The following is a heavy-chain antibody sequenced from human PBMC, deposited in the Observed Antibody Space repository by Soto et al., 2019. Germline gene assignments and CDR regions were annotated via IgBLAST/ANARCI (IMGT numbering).Heavy chain of an antibody. CDR2: ISHDGNVN. D-gene: IGHD3-16*01. CDR3: AKDEYVEIHFFYFIDL. V-gene: IGHV3-30*18. CDR1: GFTFSSYA. Sequence: QVQLVESGGGVVQPGRSLRLSCEASGFTFSSYAMHWVRQAPGKGLEWVAVISHDGNVNYYSESVKGRFTMSRDNSKDTLYLQMDSLRPEDTSVYFCAKDEYVEIHFFYFIDLWGKSTTVTLSS. J-gene: IGHJ6*03.